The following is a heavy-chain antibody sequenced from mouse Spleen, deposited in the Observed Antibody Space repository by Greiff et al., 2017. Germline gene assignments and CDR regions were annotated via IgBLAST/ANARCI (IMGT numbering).Heavy chain of an antibody. Sequence: QVQLKESGPGLVAPSQSLSITCTVSGFSLTSYGVHWVRQPPGKGLEWLGVIWAGGSTNYNSALMSRLSISKDNSKSQVFLKMNSLQTDDTAMYYCARGPSTVVAPYAMDYWGQGTSVTVSS. CDR2: IWAGGST. CDR1: GFSLTSYG. V-gene: IGHV2-9*02. J-gene: IGHJ4*01. D-gene: IGHD1-1*01. CDR3: ARGPSTVVAPYAMDY.